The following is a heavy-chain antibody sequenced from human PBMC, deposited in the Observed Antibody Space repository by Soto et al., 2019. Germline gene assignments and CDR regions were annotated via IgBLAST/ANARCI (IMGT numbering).Heavy chain of an antibody. CDR1: GFAFSSFR. Sequence: GGSLRLSCAASGFAFSSFRMYWVRQAPGKGLVWVSHVNGDGSSTTYADSVKGRFTILRDNANNMLYLQMSSLRAEDTALYHCAKGGAYASVDNWGQGALVTVSS. CDR3: AKGGAYASVDN. CDR2: VNGDGSST. D-gene: IGHD2-2*01. V-gene: IGHV3-74*01. J-gene: IGHJ4*02.